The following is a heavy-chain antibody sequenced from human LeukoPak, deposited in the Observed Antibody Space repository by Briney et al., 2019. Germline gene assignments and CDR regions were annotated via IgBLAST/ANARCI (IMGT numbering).Heavy chain of an antibody. V-gene: IGHV3-64*01. CDR1: GFTFSDYA. Sequence: GGSLRLSCAASGFTFSDYAMDWVRQAPGKGLEFVLGISSNGGHTYYANSVKGRFTISRDNSKNTVYLQMGSLRADDTAVYYCARDGSWWYDYWGQGTLVAVSS. CDR2: ISSNGGHT. D-gene: IGHD6-13*01. CDR3: ARDGSWWYDY. J-gene: IGHJ4*02.